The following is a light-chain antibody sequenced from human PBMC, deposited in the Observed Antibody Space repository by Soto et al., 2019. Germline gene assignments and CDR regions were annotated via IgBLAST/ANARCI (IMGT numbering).Light chain of an antibody. CDR1: SSDVGGYNY. Sequence: QSALTQPPSASGSPGQSVTISCTGTSSDVGGYNYVSWYQHHPGKAPKLTIYEVSKRPSGVPDRFSGSKSGNTASLTVSGLQAEDEADYYCSSYAGSGSNYVFGTGNKLTVL. CDR3: SSYAGSGSNYV. CDR2: EVS. V-gene: IGLV2-8*01. J-gene: IGLJ1*01.